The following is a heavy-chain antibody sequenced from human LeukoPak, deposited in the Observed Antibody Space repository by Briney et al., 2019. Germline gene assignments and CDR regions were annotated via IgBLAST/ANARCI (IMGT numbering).Heavy chain of an antibody. CDR3: STTHNGDPDHFDY. J-gene: IGHJ4*02. CDR2: IDTDGRST. Sequence: PGGSLRLSCAVSGFTFINHWMHSVRQVPGEGLQWVSRIDTDGRSTNYADSVKGRFTISRDNAKNTLYLQMNSLRVEDTAIYYCSTTHNGDPDHFDYWGQGTLVTVSS. V-gene: IGHV3-74*01. D-gene: IGHD2-8*01. CDR1: GFTFINHW.